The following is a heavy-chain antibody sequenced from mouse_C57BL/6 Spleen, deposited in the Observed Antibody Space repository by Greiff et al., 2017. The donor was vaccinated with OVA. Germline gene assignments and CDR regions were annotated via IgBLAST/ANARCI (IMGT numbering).Heavy chain of an antibody. CDR1: GYTFTSYW. J-gene: IGHJ4*01. CDR3: ARRLSYYYAMDY. V-gene: IGHV1-69*01. D-gene: IGHD1-2*01. Sequence: VQLQQPGAELVMPGASVKLSCKASGYTFTSYWMHWVKQRPGQGLEWIGEIDPSDSYTNYNQKFKGKSTLTVAKSSRTAYMQLSSLTSEDSAVYYCARRLSYYYAMDYWGQGTSVTVSS. CDR2: IDPSDSYT.